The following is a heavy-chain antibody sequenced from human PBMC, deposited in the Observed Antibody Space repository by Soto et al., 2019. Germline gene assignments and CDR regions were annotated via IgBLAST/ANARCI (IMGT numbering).Heavy chain of an antibody. V-gene: IGHV1-3*01. CDR3: ARDRCTNGVCYTRSFDY. D-gene: IGHD2-8*01. CDR1: GYTFTSYV. J-gene: IGHJ4*02. CDR2: INAGNGNT. Sequence: ASVKVSGKASGYTFTSYVIHWVRQAPGQRLEWMGWINAGNGNTKYSQKFQGRVTITRDTSASTAYMELSSLISEDTAMYYCARDRCTNGVCYTRSFDYWGQGTLVTVSS.